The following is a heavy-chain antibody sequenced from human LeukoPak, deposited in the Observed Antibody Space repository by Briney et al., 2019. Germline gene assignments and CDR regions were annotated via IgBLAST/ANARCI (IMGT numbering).Heavy chain of an antibody. V-gene: IGHV4-61*02. CDR2: IYTSGST. J-gene: IGHJ4*02. CDR1: GGSISSGSYY. CDR3: ARAWYSSGWLLDY. Sequence: PSQTLSLTCTVSGGSISSGSYYWSWIRQPAGKGLEWIGRIYTSGSTYYNPSLKSRVTISVDTSKNQFSLKLSSVTAADTAVYYCARAWYSSGWLLDYWGQGTLVTVSS. D-gene: IGHD6-19*01.